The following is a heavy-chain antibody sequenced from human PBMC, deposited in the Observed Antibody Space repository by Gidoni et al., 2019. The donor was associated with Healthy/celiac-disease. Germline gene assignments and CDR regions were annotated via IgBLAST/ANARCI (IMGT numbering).Heavy chain of an antibody. V-gene: IGHV3-66*02. J-gene: IGHJ4*02. Sequence: EVQLVESGGGLVQPGGSLRLSCAASGFTVSSNYMSWVRQAPGKGLEWVSVIYSGGSTYYADSVKGRFTISRDNSKNTLYLQMNSLRAEDTAVYYCARDWGDGQNHRGFDYWGQGTLVTVSS. D-gene: IGHD3-10*01. CDR3: ARDWGDGQNHRGFDY. CDR2: IYSGGST. CDR1: GFTVSSNY.